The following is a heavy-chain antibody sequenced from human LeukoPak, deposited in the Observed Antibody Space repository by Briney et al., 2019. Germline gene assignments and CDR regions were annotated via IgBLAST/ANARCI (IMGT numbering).Heavy chain of an antibody. D-gene: IGHD3-10*01. V-gene: IGHV1-3*01. CDR2: INADNGNT. CDR3: ARGRLITMVRGVITFDY. CDR1: GYTFTSYA. J-gene: IGHJ4*02. Sequence: ASVEVSCKASGYTFTSYAMHWVRQAPGQRLEWMGWINADNGNTKYSQKFQGRVTIARDTSASTAYMELSSLRSEDTAVYYCARGRLITMVRGVITFDYWGQGTLATVSS.